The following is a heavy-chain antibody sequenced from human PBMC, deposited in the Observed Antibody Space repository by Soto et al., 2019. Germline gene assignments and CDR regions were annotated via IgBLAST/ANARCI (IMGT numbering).Heavy chain of an antibody. V-gene: IGHV3-30-3*01. CDR2: ISYDGSNK. CDR1: GFTFSSYA. CDR3: AKDPPLTSVGGVIISHEYFWH. D-gene: IGHD3-3*01. J-gene: IGHJ1*01. Sequence: PGGSLRLSCAASGFTFSSYAMHWVRQAPGKGLEWVAVISYDGSNKYYADSVKGRFTISRDNSKNTLYLQMNSLRAEDTAVYYCAKDPPLTSVGGVIISHEYFWHWGQGTLVTVSS.